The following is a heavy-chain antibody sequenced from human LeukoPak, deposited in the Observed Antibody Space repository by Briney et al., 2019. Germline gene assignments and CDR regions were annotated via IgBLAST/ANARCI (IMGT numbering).Heavy chain of an antibody. Sequence: GESLKISCKGSGYSFTSYWIGWVRQMPGKGLEWMGIIYPGDSDTRYSPSFQGQVTISADKSINTAYLQWSSLKASDTAMYYCARQRGSTSKGYYYYYMDVWGKGTTVTVSS. D-gene: IGHD6-6*01. CDR3: ARQRGSTSKGYYYYYMDV. CDR2: IYPGDSDT. CDR1: GYSFTSYW. V-gene: IGHV5-51*01. J-gene: IGHJ6*03.